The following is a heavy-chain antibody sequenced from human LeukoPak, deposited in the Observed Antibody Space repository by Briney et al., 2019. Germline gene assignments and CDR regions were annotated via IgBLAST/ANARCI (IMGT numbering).Heavy chain of an antibody. Sequence: SETLSLTCTVSGGSISSSSYYWSWIRQPPGKGLEWIGYIYYSGSTNYNPSLKSRVTISVDTSKNQFSLKLSSVTAADTAVYYCARHVAVGETAWGQGTLVTVSS. CDR3: ARHVAVGETA. CDR2: IYYSGST. CDR1: GGSISSSSYY. D-gene: IGHD1-26*01. J-gene: IGHJ5*02. V-gene: IGHV4-61*05.